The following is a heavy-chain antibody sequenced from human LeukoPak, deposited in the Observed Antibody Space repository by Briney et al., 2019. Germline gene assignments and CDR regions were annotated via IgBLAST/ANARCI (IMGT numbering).Heavy chain of an antibody. J-gene: IGHJ3*02. CDR1: GFTVSSNY. CDR3: ARDEYYYDSSGYYPFGAFDI. V-gene: IGHV3-66*01. Sequence: GGSLRLSCAASGFTVSSNYMSWVRQAPGKGLEWVSVIYSGGSTYYADSVKGRFTISRDNAKNSLYLQMNSLRAEDTAVYYCARDEYYYDSSGYYPFGAFDIWGQGTMVTVSS. D-gene: IGHD3-22*01. CDR2: IYSGGST.